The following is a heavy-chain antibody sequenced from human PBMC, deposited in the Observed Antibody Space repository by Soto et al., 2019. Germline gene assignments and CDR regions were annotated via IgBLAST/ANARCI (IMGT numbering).Heavy chain of an antibody. J-gene: IGHJ6*02. V-gene: IGHV1-69*13. CDR2: IIPIFGTA. Sequence: VASVKVSCKASGGTFSSYAISWVRQAPGQGLEWMGGIIPIFGTANYAQKFQGRVTITADESTSTAYMELSSLRSEDTAVYYCARRLDTAMDVWGQGTTVTVSS. CDR3: ARRLDTAMDV. D-gene: IGHD5-18*01. CDR1: GGTFSSYA.